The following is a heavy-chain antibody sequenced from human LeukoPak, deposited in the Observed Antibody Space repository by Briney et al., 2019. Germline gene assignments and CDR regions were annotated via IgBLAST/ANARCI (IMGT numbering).Heavy chain of an antibody. CDR1: ASSFSSSW. CDR2: IKQDRSEK. D-gene: IGHD3-3*01. J-gene: IGHJ4*02. CDR3: ARVIFGVVILPYFDH. Sequence: GRSLTPSCAVYASSFSSSWMSWVRQAPGNWMEWVAYIKQDRSEKYYVDSVKGRFTISRDNAKNSLYLQMSRLRVEDTAVYYCARVIFGVVILPYFDHWGQGTLVTVSS. V-gene: IGHV3-7*01.